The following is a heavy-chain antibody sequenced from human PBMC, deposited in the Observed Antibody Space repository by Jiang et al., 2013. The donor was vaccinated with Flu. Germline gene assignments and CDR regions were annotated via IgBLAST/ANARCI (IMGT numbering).Heavy chain of an antibody. Sequence: QTLSLTCAISGDSVSSNSAAWNWIGQSPSRGLEWLGRTYYRSKWYTNYAISVEGRITINPDTSKNQLSLQLNSVTPEDTAVYYCVRGAPRLFDYWGQGILVTVSS. J-gene: IGHJ4*02. CDR3: VRGAPRLFDY. V-gene: IGHV6-1*01. CDR1: GDSVSSNSAA. CDR2: TYYRSKWYT.